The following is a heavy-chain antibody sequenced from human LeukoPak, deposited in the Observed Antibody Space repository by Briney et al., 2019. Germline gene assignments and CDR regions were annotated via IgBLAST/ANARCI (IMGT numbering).Heavy chain of an antibody. Sequence: SETLSLTCTAPGGSISSYYWSWIRQPPGKGLEWIGYIYYSGSTNYNPSLKSRVTISVDTSKNQFSLKLSSVTAADTAVYYCARLRYSSGWRQVDYWGQGTLVTVSS. D-gene: IGHD6-19*01. CDR2: IYYSGST. V-gene: IGHV4-59*08. CDR1: GGSISSYY. CDR3: ARLRYSSGWRQVDY. J-gene: IGHJ4*02.